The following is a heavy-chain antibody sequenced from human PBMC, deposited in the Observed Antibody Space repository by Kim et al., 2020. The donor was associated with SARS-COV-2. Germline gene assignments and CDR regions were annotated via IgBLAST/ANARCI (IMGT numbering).Heavy chain of an antibody. CDR3: ARGAPEYYYGSGGLDY. Sequence: SETLSLTCTVSGGSISSGGYYWSWIRQHPGKGLEWIGYIYYSGSTYYNPSLKSRVTISVDTSKNQFSLKLSSVTAADTAVYYCARGAPEYYYGSGGLDYWGQGTLVTVSS. CDR2: IYYSGST. CDR1: GGSISSGGYY. D-gene: IGHD3-10*01. V-gene: IGHV4-31*03. J-gene: IGHJ4*02.